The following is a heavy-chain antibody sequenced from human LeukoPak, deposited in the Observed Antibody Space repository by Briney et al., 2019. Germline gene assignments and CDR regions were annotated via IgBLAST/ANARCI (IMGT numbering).Heavy chain of an antibody. V-gene: IGHV1-46*01. D-gene: IGHD6-13*01. Sequence: GASVKVSCKASGYTFTSYYMHWVRQAPGQGLEWMGIINPSGGSTSYAQKFQGRVTMTRDTSTSTVYMELSSLRSEDTAVYYCARVWGSSWSRYYFDYWGREPWSPSPQ. J-gene: IGHJ4*02. CDR2: INPSGGST. CDR1: GYTFTSYY. CDR3: ARVWGSSWSRYYFDY.